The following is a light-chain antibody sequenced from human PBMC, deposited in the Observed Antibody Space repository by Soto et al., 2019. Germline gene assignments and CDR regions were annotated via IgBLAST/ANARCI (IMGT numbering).Light chain of an antibody. V-gene: IGKV3-11*01. CDR3: QQCNSWPLT. CDR2: DAS. Sequence: EIVLTQSPATLSLSPGEGATLSCRASQSVDSYLAWYQKKSGQPPRLLIYDASKRATDIPARFRGSGSGTDFTLTISSLAPEDFAIYYCQQCNSWPLTFGGGTKVEI. CDR1: QSVDSY. J-gene: IGKJ4*01.